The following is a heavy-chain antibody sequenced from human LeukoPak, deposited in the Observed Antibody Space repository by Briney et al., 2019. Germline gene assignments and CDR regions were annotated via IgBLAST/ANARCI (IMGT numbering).Heavy chain of an antibody. V-gene: IGHV3-53*01. J-gene: IGHJ6*03. CDR1: GFTVRSNY. CDR3: ARGSGLTGYMDV. Sequence: GGSLRLSCAGSGFTVRSNYMTWVRQAPGKGLEWVSIMYSSGSTYYADSVRGRFTISRDNSKNTLYLQMHSLRAEDTAVYYCARGSGLTGYMDVWGKGTMVIVSS. D-gene: IGHD6-19*01. CDR2: MYSSGST.